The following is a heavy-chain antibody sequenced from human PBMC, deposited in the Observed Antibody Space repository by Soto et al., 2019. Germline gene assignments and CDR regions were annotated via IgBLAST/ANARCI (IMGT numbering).Heavy chain of an antibody. D-gene: IGHD2-2*01. CDR1: GYTFTSYG. CDR2: ISAYNGNT. J-gene: IGHJ5*02. Sequence: GASVKVSCKASGYTFTSYGISWVRQAPGQGLEWMGWISAYNGNTNYAQKLQGRVTMTTDTSTSTAYMELRSLRSDDTAVYYCARDSRGYCSSTSCWDWFDPWGQVTLVTVSS. CDR3: ARDSRGYCSSTSCWDWFDP. V-gene: IGHV1-18*01.